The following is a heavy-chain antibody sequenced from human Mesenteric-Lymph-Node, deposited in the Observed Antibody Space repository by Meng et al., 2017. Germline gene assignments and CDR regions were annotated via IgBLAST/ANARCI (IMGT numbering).Heavy chain of an antibody. CDR3: ARDPIRLMITFGGVIGNTNAFDI. J-gene: IGHJ3*02. D-gene: IGHD3-16*02. V-gene: IGHV3-7*01. CDR2: IEEDGNQK. Sequence: GESLKISCAASGFTFNDYWMSWVRQAPGKGLEWVASIEEDGNQKYYVDSVKGRFTISRDNAKNSLYLQMNSLRAEDTAVYYCARDPIRLMITFGGVIGNTNAFDIWGQGTMVTVSS. CDR1: GFTFNDYW.